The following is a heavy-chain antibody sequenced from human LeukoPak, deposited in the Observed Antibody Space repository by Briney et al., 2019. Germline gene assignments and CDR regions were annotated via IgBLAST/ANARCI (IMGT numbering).Heavy chain of an antibody. J-gene: IGHJ4*02. CDR2: ISGSGGST. CDR3: AKEWRFSSSWYQYYFDY. Sequence: SGGSLRLSCAASGFTFSSYAMSWVRQAPGKGLEWVSAISGSGGSTYYADSVKGRFTISRDTSTNTLYLQLNSLRVDDTAVYFCAKEWRFSSSWYQYYFDYWGQGTLVTVSS. V-gene: IGHV3-23*01. D-gene: IGHD6-13*01. CDR1: GFTFSSYA.